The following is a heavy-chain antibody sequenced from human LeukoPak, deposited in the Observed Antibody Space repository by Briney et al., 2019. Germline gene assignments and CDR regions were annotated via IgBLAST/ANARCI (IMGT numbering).Heavy chain of an antibody. CDR1: GGSISSYY. J-gene: IGHJ6*03. D-gene: IGHD4-11*01. V-gene: IGHV4-59*12. CDR3: ARGSLYSNYPKYYYYYYMDV. CDR2: IYYSGST. Sequence: SETLSLTCTVSGGSISSYYWSWIRQPPGKGLEWIGYIYYSGSTNYNPSLKSRVTISVDTSKNQFSLKLSSVTAADTAVYYCARGSLYSNYPKYYYYYYMDVWGKGTTVTISS.